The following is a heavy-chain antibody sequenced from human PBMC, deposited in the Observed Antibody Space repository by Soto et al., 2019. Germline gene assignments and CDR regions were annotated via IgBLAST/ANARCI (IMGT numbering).Heavy chain of an antibody. Sequence: SETLSLTCTVSGGSISGHYWIWIRQPPGEEMEWIGYIFYSGSTTYNNNPSLKSRVTISVDTSKNQFSLRLSSVTAADTAVYYCARVGSSGWSPDYWGQGTLVTVSS. D-gene: IGHD6-19*01. J-gene: IGHJ4*02. CDR2: IFYSGSTTY. V-gene: IGHV4-59*11. CDR3: ARVGSSGWSPDY. CDR1: GGSISGHY.